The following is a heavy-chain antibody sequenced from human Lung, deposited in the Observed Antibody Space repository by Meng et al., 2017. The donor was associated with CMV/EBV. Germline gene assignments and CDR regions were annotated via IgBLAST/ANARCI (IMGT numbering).Heavy chain of an antibody. D-gene: IGHD1-26*01. CDR3: ARAVGPTIVDALDI. J-gene: IGHJ3*02. CDR2: IRWNGETT. CDR1: GFTFDDYG. Sequence: GGSXRLXXAASGFTFDDYGMSWVRQVPGKGPEWVSGIRWNGETTAYADSVRGRFTISRDNAKKSLHLQMNSLRAEDTALYYCARAVGPTIVDALDIWGQGTLVXVSS. V-gene: IGHV3-20*03.